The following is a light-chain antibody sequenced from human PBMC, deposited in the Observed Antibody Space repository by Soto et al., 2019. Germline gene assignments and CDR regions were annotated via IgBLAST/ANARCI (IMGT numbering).Light chain of an antibody. CDR3: QQYNNWPRT. CDR1: QSVSSN. CDR2: GAS. Sequence: EMVMTQSPATLSVSPGERATLSCRASQSVSSNLAWYQQKPGQAPRLLIYGASTRATGIPGRFSGSGSGTEFTLTISSLQSEDFAVYYCQQYNNWPRTFGQVTKVDI. V-gene: IGKV3-15*01. J-gene: IGKJ1*01.